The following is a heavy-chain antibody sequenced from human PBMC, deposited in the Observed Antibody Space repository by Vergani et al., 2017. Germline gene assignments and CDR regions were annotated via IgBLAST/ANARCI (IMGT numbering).Heavy chain of an antibody. D-gene: IGHD2-21*02. CDR3: ARHEIDGYSYGYIDA. Sequence: QVQLEESGPGLVKPSETLSLTCTVSGGSFNTYYWSWIRQSPGKGLEWIGYIYSTGSTNYNPSLNSRVTMSVDTSKNQFSLKVRSVTAADTAVYYCARHEIDGYSYGYIDAWGQGILVTVSS. CDR1: GGSFNTYY. J-gene: IGHJ4*02. CDR2: IYSTGST. V-gene: IGHV4-59*08.